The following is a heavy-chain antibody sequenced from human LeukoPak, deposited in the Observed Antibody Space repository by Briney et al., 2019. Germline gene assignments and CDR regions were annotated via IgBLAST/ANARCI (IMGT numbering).Heavy chain of an antibody. Sequence: PSETLSLTCAVYGGSFRGYYCSWIRQPPGKGLEWNGEINHSGSTNYNPSLKSRVTISVDTSKNQFSLRLSSVTAADTAVYYCARDRSGYLPYFHWGQGTLVTVSS. J-gene: IGHJ4*02. V-gene: IGHV4-34*01. D-gene: IGHD3-22*01. CDR2: INHSGST. CDR1: GGSFRGYY. CDR3: ARDRSGYLPYFH.